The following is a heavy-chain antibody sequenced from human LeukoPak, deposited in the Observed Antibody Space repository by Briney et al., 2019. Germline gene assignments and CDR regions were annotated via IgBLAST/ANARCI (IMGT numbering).Heavy chain of an antibody. CDR1: GDSISYFY. J-gene: IGHJ5*02. CDR3: ARDYDVLTAYPPTQLFDP. D-gene: IGHD3-9*01. CDR2: TSSSGNT. V-gene: IGHV4-4*07. Sequence: SETLSLTCSVSGDSISYFYWSWIRQAAGKGLEWIGRTSSSGNTDYNASLKSRVTMSVDTSKNQFSLKLNSVTAADTAVYYCARDYDVLTAYPPTQLFDPWGQGTLVTVSS.